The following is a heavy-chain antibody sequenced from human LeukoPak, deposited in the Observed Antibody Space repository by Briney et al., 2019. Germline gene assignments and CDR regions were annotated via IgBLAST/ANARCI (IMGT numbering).Heavy chain of an antibody. J-gene: IGHJ5*02. CDR1: GGSISSGGYY. D-gene: IGHD5-18*01. CDR2: IYYSGST. Sequence: SQTLSPTCTVSGGSISSGGYYWSWIRQHPGTGLEWIGYIYYSGSTYYNPSLKSRVTISVDTSKNQFSLKLSSVTAADTAVYYCASRYSYGHWFDPWGQGTLVTVSS. V-gene: IGHV4-31*03. CDR3: ASRYSYGHWFDP.